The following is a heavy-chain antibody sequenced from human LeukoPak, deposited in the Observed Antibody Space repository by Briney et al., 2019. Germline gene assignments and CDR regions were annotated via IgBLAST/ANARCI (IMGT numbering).Heavy chain of an antibody. Sequence: PSETLSLTCTVSGGSISSGGYYWSWIRQHPGKGLEWIGYIYYSGSTYYNPSLKSRVTISVDTSKNQFSLKLSSVTAADTAVYYCARDYEGSPRSGFDPWGQGTLVTVSS. CDR1: GGSISSGGYY. CDR2: IYYSGST. CDR3: ARDYEGSPRSGFDP. D-gene: IGHD3-10*01. V-gene: IGHV4-31*03. J-gene: IGHJ5*02.